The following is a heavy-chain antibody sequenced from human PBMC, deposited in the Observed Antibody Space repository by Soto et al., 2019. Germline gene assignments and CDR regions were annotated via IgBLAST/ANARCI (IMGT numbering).Heavy chain of an antibody. Sequence: SVKVSCKASGGTFSSYAISWVRQAPGQGLEWMGGIIPIFGTANYAQKFQGRVTITADKSTSTAYMELSSLRSEDTAVYYCARSLGFSSSPLTYYYYYYYGMDVWGKGTTVNVSS. CDR3: ARSLGFSSSPLTYYYYYYYGMDV. V-gene: IGHV1-69*06. CDR2: IIPIFGTA. J-gene: IGHJ6*04. CDR1: GGTFSSYA. D-gene: IGHD6-6*01.